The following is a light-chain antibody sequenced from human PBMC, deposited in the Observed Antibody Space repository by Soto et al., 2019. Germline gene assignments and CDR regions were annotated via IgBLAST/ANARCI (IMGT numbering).Light chain of an antibody. CDR3: TSYTSSSTVI. V-gene: IGLV2-14*03. Sequence: QSALTQPASVSGSPGQSITISCTGTSSDVGGYNYVSWYQHHPGKAPKPIIYDVSNRPSGISNRFSGSKSGNTASLTISGLQAEDEADYYCTSYTSSSTVIFGGGTKVTVL. CDR1: SSDVGGYNY. J-gene: IGLJ2*01. CDR2: DVS.